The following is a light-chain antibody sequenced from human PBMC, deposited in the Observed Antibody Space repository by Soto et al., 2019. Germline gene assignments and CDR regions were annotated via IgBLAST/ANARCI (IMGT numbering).Light chain of an antibody. V-gene: IGLV2-14*01. CDR1: SSDVGGYNY. CDR2: EVS. J-gene: IGLJ2*01. Sequence: QSALTQPASVSGSPGQSITISCTGTSSDVGGYNYVSWYQQHPGKAPKLMIYEVSNRPSGVSNRFSGSKSGNTASLTISGLQAEDEADYYCSSYTSRSPLVFGGGTKLTV. CDR3: SSYTSRSPLV.